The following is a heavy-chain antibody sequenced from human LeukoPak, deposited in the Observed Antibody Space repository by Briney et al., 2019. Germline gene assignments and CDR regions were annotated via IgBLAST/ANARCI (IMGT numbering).Heavy chain of an antibody. CDR1: GYTFTIYW. D-gene: IGHD6-6*01. J-gene: IGHJ5*02. V-gene: IGHV5-51*01. CDR3: ARYSSSAMWFDP. Sequence: GESLKISCRGSGYTFTIYWIGWVRQIPGKGLEWMGIIYPGDSDTRYSPSFQGQVTISADKSISTAYLQWSSLKASDTAMYYCARYSSSAMWFDPWGQGTLVTVSS. CDR2: IYPGDSDT.